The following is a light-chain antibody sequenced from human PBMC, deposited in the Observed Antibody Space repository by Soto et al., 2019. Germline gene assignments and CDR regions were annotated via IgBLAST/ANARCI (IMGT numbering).Light chain of an antibody. CDR2: GAS. CDR1: ETISSD. J-gene: IGKJ1*01. Sequence: DIQMTQSPSSLSASVGDRVTLTCRASETISSDLNWYQQRPGKAPNLLISGASSLQTGVPSRFSGSGSGTDFTLIISSLQPEDFATYHCQQSYTTPWTFGQGTKVDIK. CDR3: QQSYTTPWT. V-gene: IGKV1-39*01.